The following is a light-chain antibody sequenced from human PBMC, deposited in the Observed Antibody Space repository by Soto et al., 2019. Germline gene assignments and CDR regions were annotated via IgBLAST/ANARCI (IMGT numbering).Light chain of an antibody. CDR1: ISNIGAGYD. J-gene: IGLJ1*01. CDR2: GNS. CDR3: QSYDISLSGFHV. Sequence: QSVLPQPPSASGAPGQRVTISCTGSISNIGAGYDVHWYQQLPGTVPKVLIYGNSNRPSGVPDRFSGSKSGTSASLAITGLQAEDEADYYCQSYDISLSGFHVFGTGTKVTVL. V-gene: IGLV1-40*01.